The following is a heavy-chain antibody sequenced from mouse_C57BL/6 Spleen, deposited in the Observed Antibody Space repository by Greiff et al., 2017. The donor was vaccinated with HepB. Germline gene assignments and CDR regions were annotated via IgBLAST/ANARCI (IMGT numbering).Heavy chain of an antibody. D-gene: IGHD2-5*01. CDR1: GYTFTSYW. CDR2: IDPSDSYT. Sequence: QVQLQQPGAELVRPGTSVKLSCKASGYTFTSYWMHWVKQRPGQGLEWIGVIDPSDSYTNYNQKFKGKATLTVDTSSSTAYMQLSSLTSEDSAVYYCARSRSNGGYLDYWGQGTTLTVSS. J-gene: IGHJ2*01. CDR3: ARSRSNGGYLDY. V-gene: IGHV1-59*01.